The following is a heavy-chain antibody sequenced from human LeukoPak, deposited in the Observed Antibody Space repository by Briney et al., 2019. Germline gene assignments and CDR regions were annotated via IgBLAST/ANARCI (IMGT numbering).Heavy chain of an antibody. V-gene: IGHV3-21*01. Sequence: GGSLRLSCAASGFTFSSYSMSWVRQAPGKGLEWVSSISSSSYIYYADSVKGRFTISRDNAKNSLYLQMNSLRAEDTAVYYCARAKYSSSSGIMGYWGQGTLVTVSS. CDR3: ARAKYSSSSGIMGY. CDR1: GFTFSSYS. CDR2: ISSSSYI. D-gene: IGHD6-6*01. J-gene: IGHJ4*02.